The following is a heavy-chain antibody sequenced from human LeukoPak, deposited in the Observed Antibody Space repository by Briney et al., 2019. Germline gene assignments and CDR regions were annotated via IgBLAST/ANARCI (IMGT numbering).Heavy chain of an antibody. J-gene: IGHJ3*02. D-gene: IGHD1-26*01. CDR2: INHSGST. CDR3: ARRGWGAYFI. V-gene: IGHV4-34*01. CDR1: GGSFRGLY. Sequence: SETLSLTCAVYGGSFRGLYWSWLPQPPGKGLEWIGEINHSGSTNYNPSLKSRVSISVDTSKNQFSLKLSSVTAADTAVFYCARRGWGAYFIWGQGTMVTVSS.